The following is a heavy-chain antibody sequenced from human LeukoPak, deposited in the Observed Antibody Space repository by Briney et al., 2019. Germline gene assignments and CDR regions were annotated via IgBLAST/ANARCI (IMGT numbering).Heavy chain of an antibody. CDR2: LYRGGAT. CDR1: GFSVSDIP. CDR3: ARGNDRVGGRLDP. V-gene: IGHV3-66*01. Sequence: GGSLRLSCTASGFSVSDIPMNWVRQAPGKGLDWVSGLYRGGATYYADSLGGRFTISRDDSKNMLFLQMTNLRVDDTATYYCARGNDRVGGRLDPWGQGTRVTVSS. D-gene: IGHD3-22*01. J-gene: IGHJ5*02.